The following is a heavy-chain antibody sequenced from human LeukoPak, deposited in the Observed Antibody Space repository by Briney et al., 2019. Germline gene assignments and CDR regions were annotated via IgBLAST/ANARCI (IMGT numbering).Heavy chain of an antibody. V-gene: IGHV3-21*01. CDR1: GFTFSSYS. CDR2: ISSSSSYI. Sequence: GGSLRLSCAASGFTFSSYSMNWVRQAPGNGLEGVSSISSSSSYIYYADSVKGRFTISRDNAKNSLYLQMNSLRAEDTAVYYCARRNSIGFGELLSSYYYYYGMDVWGQGTTVTVSS. D-gene: IGHD3-10*01. CDR3: ARRNSIGFGELLSSYYYYYGMDV. J-gene: IGHJ6*02.